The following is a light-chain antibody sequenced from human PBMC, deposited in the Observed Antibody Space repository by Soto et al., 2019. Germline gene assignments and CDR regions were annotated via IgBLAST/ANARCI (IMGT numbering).Light chain of an antibody. CDR1: SSNLGDNT. CDR2: SYD. CDR3: AGWDASLDGYV. Sequence: QAVLTQPPSASGTPGQRVTISCFTSSSNLGDNTVNWYQHVPGTAPKLLIYSYDQRPSGVPDRFSRSKSGTSASLAISGLQSGDEADYYCAGWDASLDGYVFGTAPKVTVL. J-gene: IGLJ1*01. V-gene: IGLV1-44*01.